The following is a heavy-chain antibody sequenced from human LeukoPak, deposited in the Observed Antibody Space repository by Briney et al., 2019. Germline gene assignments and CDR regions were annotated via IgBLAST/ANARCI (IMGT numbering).Heavy chain of an antibody. CDR1: GGSISSYY. CDR3: ARVGITMVRGVIITAFDI. CDR2: IYYSGST. D-gene: IGHD3-10*01. V-gene: IGHV4-59*01. J-gene: IGHJ3*02. Sequence: SETLSLTCTVSGGSISSYYWSWLRQPPGKGLEWIGYIYYSGSTNYNPSLKSRVTISVDTSKNQFSLKLSSVTAADTAVYYCARVGITMVRGVIITAFDIWGQGTMVTVSS.